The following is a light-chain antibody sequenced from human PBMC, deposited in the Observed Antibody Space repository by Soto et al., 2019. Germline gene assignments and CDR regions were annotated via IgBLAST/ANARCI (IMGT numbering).Light chain of an antibody. V-gene: IGKV3-15*01. CDR2: GAS. J-gene: IGKJ5*01. Sequence: EIVMTQSPATLSVSPGERATLSCRASQSVSSNLAWYQQKPGQAPRLLIYGASTVATGFPARFSGSGSGTEFPLAISSLQSEDFEVYYCQRYNNWPITFGQGTRLEI. CDR1: QSVSSN. CDR3: QRYNNWPIT.